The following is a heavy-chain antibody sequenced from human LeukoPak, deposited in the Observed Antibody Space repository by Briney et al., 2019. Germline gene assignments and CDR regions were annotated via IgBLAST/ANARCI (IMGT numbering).Heavy chain of an antibody. J-gene: IGHJ4*02. D-gene: IGHD2-21*01. Sequence: GGSLRLSCAASGFTFVDYGMSWVRQAPGKGLDWVCGINWNGGSTSYADSVKGRVTIASESSEENRYLQLKSQGEKDQALYYCAREGGEVRSRGFDCWGQGTLATVSS. CDR1: GFTFVDYG. V-gene: IGHV3-20*04. CDR2: INWNGGST. CDR3: AREGGEVRSRGFDC.